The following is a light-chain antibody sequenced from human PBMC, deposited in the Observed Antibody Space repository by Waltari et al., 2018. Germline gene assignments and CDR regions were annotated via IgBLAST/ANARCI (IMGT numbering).Light chain of an antibody. CDR3: CSYAGSGTWV. J-gene: IGLJ3*02. CDR2: EVT. V-gene: IGLV2-23*02. CDR1: SSDIGYYTL. Sequence: QSALTQPASASGSPGQSITISCTGTSSDIGYYTLFSWYQHLPGKAPKVMIYEVTKRPSGVSNRFSGSKSGNTASLTISGVQAEDEGHYYCCSYAGSGTWVFGGGTKLTVL.